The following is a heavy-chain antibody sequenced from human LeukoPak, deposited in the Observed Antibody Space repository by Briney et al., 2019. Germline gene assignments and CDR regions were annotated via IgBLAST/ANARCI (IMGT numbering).Heavy chain of an antibody. CDR1: GGTFSSYA. J-gene: IGHJ6*03. V-gene: IGHV1-69*05. D-gene: IGHD3-3*02. CDR2: IIPIFGTA. CDR3: ASIRHWLPVGPMDV. Sequence: SVKVSCKASGGTFSSYAISWVRQAPGQGLEWMGGIIPIFGTANYAQKFQGRVTITTDESTSTAYMELNSLRAEDTAVYYCASIRHWLPVGPMDVWGKGTTVTVSS.